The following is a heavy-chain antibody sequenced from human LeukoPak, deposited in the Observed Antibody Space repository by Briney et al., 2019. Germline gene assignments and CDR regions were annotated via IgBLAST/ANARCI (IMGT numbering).Heavy chain of an antibody. J-gene: IGHJ6*03. CDR3: ARGRVSSSTWYSTYYYYFYMDV. CDR2: VDHTGST. Sequence: SETLSLTCTVSDDSITMYYWTWIRQPPGKGLEWIGYVDHTGSTKFNPSLNGRVSISRDTPKNLFSLRLRSVTAADTAVYFSARGRVSSSTWYSTYYYYFYMDVWGKGTTVTVSS. D-gene: IGHD4-11*01. CDR1: DDSITMYY. V-gene: IGHV4-59*01.